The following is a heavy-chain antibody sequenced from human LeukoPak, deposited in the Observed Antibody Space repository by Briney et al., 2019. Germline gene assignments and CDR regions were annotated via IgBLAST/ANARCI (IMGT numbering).Heavy chain of an antibody. Sequence: PSETLSLTCAVYGGPFSGYYWNWIRQPPGKGLEWIGEINHNGYTNYNPSLESRVTISVDTSKNQFSLKVYSRTAADTAVYFCARAGTGDRSAVFDYWGQEILVTVSS. V-gene: IGHV4-34*01. CDR1: GGPFSGYY. CDR3: ARAGTGDRSAVFDY. CDR2: INHNGYT. J-gene: IGHJ4*02. D-gene: IGHD7-27*01.